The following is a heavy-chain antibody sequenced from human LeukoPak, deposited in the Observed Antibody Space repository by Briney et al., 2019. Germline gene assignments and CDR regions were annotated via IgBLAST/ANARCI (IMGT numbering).Heavy chain of an antibody. J-gene: IGHJ5*02. D-gene: IGHD3-10*01. V-gene: IGHV4-38-2*02. Sequence: PSETLSLTCMVCGYSLRRGYYWGWVRPPPGKGLEWIGSIYHSGSTYYNPSLKSRVTISVDTSKNQFSLKLRSVTAADTAIYYCARDSGTTGEGKFDPWGQGTLVTVSS. CDR2: IYHSGST. CDR3: ARDSGTTGEGKFDP. CDR1: GYSLRRGYY.